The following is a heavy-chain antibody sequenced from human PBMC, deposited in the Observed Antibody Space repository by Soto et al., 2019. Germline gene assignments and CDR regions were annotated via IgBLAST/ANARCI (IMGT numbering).Heavy chain of an antibody. CDR1: GGSISSGGYS. Sequence: KPSETLSLTCAVSGGSISSGGYSWSWIRHPPGKGLEWIGYIYHSGSTYYNPSLKSRVTISVDRSKNQFSLKLSSVTAADTAVYYCARGGYYGSGSYYIYWGQGTLVTVSS. J-gene: IGHJ4*02. V-gene: IGHV4-30-2*01. CDR3: ARGGYYGSGSYYIY. D-gene: IGHD3-10*01. CDR2: IYHSGST.